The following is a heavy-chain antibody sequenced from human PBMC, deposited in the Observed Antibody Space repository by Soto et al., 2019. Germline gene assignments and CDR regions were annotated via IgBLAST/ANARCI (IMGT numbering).Heavy chain of an antibody. CDR1: GYTFTSYG. CDR2: ISAYNGNT. D-gene: IGHD5-12*01. Sequence: ASVKVSCKASGYTFTSYGISWVRQAPGQGLEWMGWISAYNGNTNYAQKLQGRVTMTTDTSTSTAYMELRSLRSDDTAVYYCASFVGGSGYVLGAWFDPWGQGTLVTVSS. V-gene: IGHV1-18*01. J-gene: IGHJ5*02. CDR3: ASFVGGSGYVLGAWFDP.